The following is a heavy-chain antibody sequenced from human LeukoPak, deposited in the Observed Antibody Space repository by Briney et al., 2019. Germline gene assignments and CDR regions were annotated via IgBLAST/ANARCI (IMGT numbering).Heavy chain of an antibody. J-gene: IGHJ4*02. D-gene: IGHD2-15*01. CDR2: ISGSTGST. CDR3: AKGTLGHCNGASCYPLDY. CDR1: GFTFSSFA. Sequence: GGSLRLSCAASGFTFSSFAMSWVRQAPGKGLEWVSAISGSTGSTFLVDSVKGRFTISRDNSKNTLYLQMNSLRAEDTAVYFCAKGTLGHCNGASCYPLDYWGQGTLVTVSS. V-gene: IGHV3-23*01.